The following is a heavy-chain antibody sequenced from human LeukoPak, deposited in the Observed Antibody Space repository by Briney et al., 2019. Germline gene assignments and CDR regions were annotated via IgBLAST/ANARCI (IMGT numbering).Heavy chain of an antibody. CDR2: ISYDGSNK. Sequence: GGSLRLSCAASGFTFSSYAMHWVLQAPGKGLEWVAVISYDGSNKYYADSVKGRFTISRDNSKNTLYLQMNSLRAEDTAVYYCARHPYYDSSGYFDYWGQGTLVTVSS. D-gene: IGHD3-22*01. J-gene: IGHJ4*02. CDR3: ARHPYYDSSGYFDY. V-gene: IGHV3-30*04. CDR1: GFTFSSYA.